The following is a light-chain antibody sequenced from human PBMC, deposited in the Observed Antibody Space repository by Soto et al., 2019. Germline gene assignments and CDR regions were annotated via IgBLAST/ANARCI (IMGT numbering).Light chain of an antibody. J-gene: IGKJ4*01. CDR1: QSISSW. CDR2: KAS. CDR3: QQYNSYPLT. Sequence: DIQMSQSPCTLSASVGDSVTITCRASQSISSWLAWYQQKPGKAPKLLIYKASSLESGVPSRFSGSGSGTEFTLTISSLQPDDFATYYCQQYNSYPLTFGGGTKVDIK. V-gene: IGKV1-5*03.